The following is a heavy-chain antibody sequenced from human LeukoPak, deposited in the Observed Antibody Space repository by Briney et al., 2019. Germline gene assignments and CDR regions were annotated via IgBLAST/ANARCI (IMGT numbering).Heavy chain of an antibody. CDR3: ARDGSTISGIGTY. D-gene: IGHD5/OR15-5a*01. J-gene: IGHJ4*02. V-gene: IGHV3-30*04. CDR2: ISYDGSNK. CDR1: GFTFSSYA. Sequence: GGSLRLSRAASGFTFSSYAMPWVRQAPGKGLGWVAVISYDGSNKYYADSVKGRFTISRDNSKNTLYLQMNSLRAEDTAVYYCARDGSTISGIGTYWGQGTLVTVSS.